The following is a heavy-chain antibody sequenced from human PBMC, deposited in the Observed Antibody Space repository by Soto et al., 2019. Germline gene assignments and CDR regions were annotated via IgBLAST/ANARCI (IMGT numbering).Heavy chain of an antibody. Sequence: SETLSLTCAVSDDSINTDYWWSWVRQPPGKGLEWIGEIHHTVGTNYIQSLKSRITMSLDKSNNQLSLKLSSVTAVDTAVYYCARGFDYRWVYWGQGTLVTVSS. J-gene: IGHJ4*02. CDR2: IHHTVGT. CDR1: DDSINTDYW. V-gene: IGHV4-4*02. CDR3: ARGFDYRWVY. D-gene: IGHD3-16*01.